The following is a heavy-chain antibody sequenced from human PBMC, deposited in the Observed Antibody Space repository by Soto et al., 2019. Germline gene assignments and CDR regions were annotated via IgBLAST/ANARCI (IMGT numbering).Heavy chain of an antibody. CDR2: IRQDGSDK. V-gene: IGHV3-7*05. Sequence: VQLVESGGGLVQPGGSLRLSCAASGFTFSSYWMSWVRQAPGKGLEWVANIRQDGSDKYYVDSVKGRFTISRDNSKNSRYLQMNSLRAEDTAIYYCASPQQWLGQRGDFDYWGQGTLVTVSS. CDR1: GFTFSSYW. D-gene: IGHD6-19*01. J-gene: IGHJ4*02. CDR3: ASPQQWLGQRGDFDY.